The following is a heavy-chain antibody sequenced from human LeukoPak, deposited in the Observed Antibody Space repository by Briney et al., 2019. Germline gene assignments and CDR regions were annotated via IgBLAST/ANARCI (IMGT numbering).Heavy chain of an antibody. V-gene: IGHV3-21*01. CDR3: AREWYCSSTSCRQFDY. CDR2: ISSSSSYI. D-gene: IGHD2-2*01. J-gene: IGHJ4*02. Sequence: KPGGSLRLSCAASGFTFSSYSMNWVRQAPGKGLEWASSISSSSSYIYYADSVKGRFTISRDNAKNSLYLQMNSLRAEDTAVYYCAREWYCSSTSCRQFDYWGQGTLVTVSS. CDR1: GFTFSSYS.